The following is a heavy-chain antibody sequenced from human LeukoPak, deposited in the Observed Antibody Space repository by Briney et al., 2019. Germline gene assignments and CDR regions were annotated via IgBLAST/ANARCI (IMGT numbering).Heavy chain of an antibody. CDR2: ISTYNGNT. Sequence: ASVKVSCKASDYTFTSYGITWVRQAPGQGLEWMGWISTYNGNTNYAQKFQGRVTMTTDTSTSTAYMDLRTLRSDDTAVYYCARLNYGGNFLDDWGQGTLATVSS. V-gene: IGHV1-18*01. J-gene: IGHJ4*02. CDR3: ARLNYGGNFLDD. D-gene: IGHD4-23*01. CDR1: DYTFTSYG.